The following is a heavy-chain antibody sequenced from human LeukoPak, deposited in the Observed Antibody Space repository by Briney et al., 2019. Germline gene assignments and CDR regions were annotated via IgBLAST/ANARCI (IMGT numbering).Heavy chain of an antibody. CDR2: ISYSGST. CDR3: ARHNWGYSAFDY. V-gene: IGHV4-59*08. CDR1: GGSFINYY. D-gene: IGHD7-27*01. J-gene: IGHJ4*02. Sequence: SETLSLTCTVSGGSFINYYCNWIRQTPGKGLEWIGYISYSGSTNYNPSLKSRVTISVDTSKHQFSLKLSSVTAADTAVYYCARHNWGYSAFDYWGQGALVTVSS.